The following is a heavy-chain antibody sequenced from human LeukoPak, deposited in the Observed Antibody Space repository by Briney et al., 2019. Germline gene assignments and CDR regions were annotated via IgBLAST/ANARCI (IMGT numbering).Heavy chain of an antibody. CDR1: GGSINNYY. Sequence: SETLSLTCTVSGGSINNYYWSWIRQPPGKGLEWIGYILSSGSTNYNPSVKSRVTISVDTSKNQFSLKLSSVTAADTAVYYCARTNQISETAFDIWGQGTMVIVSS. CDR3: ARTNQISETAFDI. V-gene: IGHV4-59*01. CDR2: ILSSGST. D-gene: IGHD1-14*01. J-gene: IGHJ3*02.